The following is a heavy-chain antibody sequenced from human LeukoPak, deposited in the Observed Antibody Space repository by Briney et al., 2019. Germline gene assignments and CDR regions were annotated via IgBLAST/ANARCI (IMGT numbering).Heavy chain of an antibody. V-gene: IGHV3-23*01. CDR2: ISGGGVTT. CDR1: GFTSIAYA. D-gene: IGHD3-16*01. J-gene: IGHJ6*02. Sequence: GGSLRLPCVGSGFTSIAYALTWARQAPGKGLEWVSGISGGGVTTYYADSVKGRFTISRDNSKNTLYLQMNSLRADDTAIYYCARNQQLGGHSYYYYGMDVWGQGTTVTVSS. CDR3: ARNQQLGGHSYYYYGMDV.